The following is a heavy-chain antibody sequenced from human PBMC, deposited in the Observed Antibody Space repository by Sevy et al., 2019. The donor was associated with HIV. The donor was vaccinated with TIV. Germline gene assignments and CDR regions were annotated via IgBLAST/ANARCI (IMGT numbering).Heavy chain of an antibody. J-gene: IGHJ6*03. CDR1: GGSFSDYF. V-gene: IGHV4-34*01. Sequence: SETLSLTCAVSGGSFSDYFWAWIRQPPATGLEWIGEINHRGVTNYNPSLKTRVSMSAVPSRSQFCLKLTSVTAADTGIYYCARPTSTTDYWRHDAHIDVWGKGTSVTVSS. CDR3: ARPTSTTDYWRHDAHIDV. CDR2: INHRGVT. D-gene: IGHD1-1*01.